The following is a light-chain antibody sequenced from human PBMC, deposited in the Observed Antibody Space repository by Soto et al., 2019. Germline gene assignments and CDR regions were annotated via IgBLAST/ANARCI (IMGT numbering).Light chain of an antibody. CDR1: QSVSRSY. CDR3: QQYGSSPPWT. V-gene: IGKV3-20*01. J-gene: IGKJ1*01. CDR2: GAS. Sequence: EIVLTQSPGTLSLALGERATLSCRASQSVSRSYLAWYQQKPGQAPRLLIYGASSRATGIPDRFSGSGSGTDFTLTISRLEPEDFAVYYCQQYGSSPPWTFGQGTKVEIK.